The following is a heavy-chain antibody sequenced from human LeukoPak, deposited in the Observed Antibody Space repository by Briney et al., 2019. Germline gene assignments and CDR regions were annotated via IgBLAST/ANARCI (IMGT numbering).Heavy chain of an antibody. CDR3: ARDLSYYDSSGYYPFDY. D-gene: IGHD3-22*01. Sequence: GGSLRLSCAASGFTFSTYSMNWVRQAPGKGLEWVSSIRSSSSYINYADSVKGRFTISRDNAKNSQYLQINSLRAEDTAVYYCARDLSYYDSSGYYPFDYWGQGTLVTVSS. CDR1: GFTFSTYS. J-gene: IGHJ4*02. V-gene: IGHV3-21*01. CDR2: IRSSSSYI.